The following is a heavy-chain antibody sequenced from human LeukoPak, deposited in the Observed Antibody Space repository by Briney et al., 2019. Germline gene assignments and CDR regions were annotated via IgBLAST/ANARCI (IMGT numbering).Heavy chain of an antibody. CDR3: ARDDVSYSSGWYYSFDY. CDR1: GGSVSSGSYY. Sequence: SETLSLTCTVSGGSVSSGSYYWSWIRQPPGKGLEWIGYIYYSGSTNYNPSLKSRVTISVDTSKNQFSLKLSSVTAADTAVYYCARDDVSYSSGWYYSFDYWGQGTLVTVSS. V-gene: IGHV4-61*01. J-gene: IGHJ4*02. D-gene: IGHD6-19*01. CDR2: IYYSGST.